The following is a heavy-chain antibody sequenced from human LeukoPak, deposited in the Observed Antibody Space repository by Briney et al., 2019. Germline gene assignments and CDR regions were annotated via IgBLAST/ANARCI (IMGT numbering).Heavy chain of an antibody. CDR3: ARGTRYYDILTGYYTPHDY. CDR1: GYTFTSYG. CDR2: INPNSGGT. J-gene: IGHJ4*02. Sequence: ASVKVSCKASGYTFTSYGISWVRQAPGQGLEWMGWINPNSGGTNYAQKFQGRVTMTRDTSISAAYMELSRLRSDDTAVYYCARGTRYYDILTGYYTPHDYWGQGTLVTVSS. V-gene: IGHV1-2*02. D-gene: IGHD3-9*01.